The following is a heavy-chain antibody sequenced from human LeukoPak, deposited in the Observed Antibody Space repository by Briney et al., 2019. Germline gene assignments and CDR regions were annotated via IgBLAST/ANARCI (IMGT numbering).Heavy chain of an antibody. J-gene: IGHJ4*02. CDR2: VFFTGST. V-gene: IGHV4-59*11. D-gene: IGHD1-26*01. Sequence: SETLSLTCSVSGDSIRSHYWSWIRQPPGKRPEWIGHVFFTGSTTYNPTLEGRVTISIDTSGSQFSLKLTSVTAADTAVYYCARVEWELLGAHLWGQGILLSVSS. CDR1: GDSIRSHY. CDR3: ARVEWELLGAHL.